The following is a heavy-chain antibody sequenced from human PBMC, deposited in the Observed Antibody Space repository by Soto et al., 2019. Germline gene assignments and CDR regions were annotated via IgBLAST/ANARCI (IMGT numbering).Heavy chain of an antibody. CDR3: ARDQGSGSYYYYYGMHR. Sequence: SEKVSCNASVTTCTSHYISGILQAPGQGLEWMGWISAYNGNTNYSQKLQGRVTMTTDTSTSTAYMELRRLRSDDTAVYYCARDQGSGSYYYYYGMHRWGQGTTVTASS. J-gene: IGHJ6*02. D-gene: IGHD3-10*01. CDR1: VTTCTSHY. CDR2: ISAYNGNT. V-gene: IGHV1-18*04.